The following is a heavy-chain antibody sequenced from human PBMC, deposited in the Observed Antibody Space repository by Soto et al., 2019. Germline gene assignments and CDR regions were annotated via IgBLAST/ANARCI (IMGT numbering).Heavy chain of an antibody. CDR2: INPSGGST. D-gene: IGHD5-18*01. J-gene: IGHJ5*02. Sequence: QVQLVQSGAEVKKPGASVKVSCKASGYTFTSYYMHWVRQTPGQGLEWMGIINPSGGSTSYAQKFQGRVTMTRDTSTSKVYMELSSLRSEDTAVDYCARGRNGYSFAPAYWFDPWGKGTLVTVSS. V-gene: IGHV1-46*01. CDR1: GYTFTSYY. CDR3: ARGRNGYSFAPAYWFDP.